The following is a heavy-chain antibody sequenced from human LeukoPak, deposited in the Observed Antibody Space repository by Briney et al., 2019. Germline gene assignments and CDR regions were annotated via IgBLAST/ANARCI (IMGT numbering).Heavy chain of an antibody. Sequence: GGSLRLSCAASGFTFSSYEMNWVRQAPGKGLEWVSYISSSGSTIYYADSVKGRFTISRDNAMTSLYLQMNSLRAEHTALYYCVKDTSSGWWGNWFDPWGQGTLVTVSS. V-gene: IGHV3-48*03. J-gene: IGHJ5*02. CDR2: ISSSGSTI. D-gene: IGHD6-19*01. CDR1: GFTFSSYE. CDR3: VKDTSSGWWGNWFDP.